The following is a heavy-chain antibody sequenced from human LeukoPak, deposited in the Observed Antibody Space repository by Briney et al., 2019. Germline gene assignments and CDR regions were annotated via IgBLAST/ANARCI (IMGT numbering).Heavy chain of an antibody. CDR2: ISGSGGST. J-gene: IGHJ4*02. Sequence: GGSLRLSCTASGFTFGDYAMSWVRQAPGKGLEWVSAISGSGGSTYYADSVKGRFTISRDNSKNTLYLQMNSLRAEDTAVYYCAKDKVRRYYGSGRPRPFDYWGQGTLVTVSS. CDR3: AKDKVRRYYGSGRPRPFDY. CDR1: GFTFGDYA. D-gene: IGHD3-10*01. V-gene: IGHV3-23*01.